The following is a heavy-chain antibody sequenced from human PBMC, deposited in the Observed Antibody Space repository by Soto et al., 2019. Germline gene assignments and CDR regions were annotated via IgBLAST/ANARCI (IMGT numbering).Heavy chain of an antibody. CDR2: INHSGST. J-gene: IGHJ4*02. CDR1: GGSFSGYY. D-gene: IGHD6-19*01. CDR3: ARGRGRSGWSIDY. V-gene: IGHV4-34*01. Sequence: PSETLSLTCAVYGGSFSGYYWSWIRQPPGKGLEWIGEINHSGSTNYNPSLKSRVTISVDTSKNQFSLKLSSVTAADTAVYYCARGRGRSGWSIDYWGQGTLVTVSS.